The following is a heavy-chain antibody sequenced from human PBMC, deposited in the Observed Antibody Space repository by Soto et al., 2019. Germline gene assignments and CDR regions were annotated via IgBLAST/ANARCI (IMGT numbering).Heavy chain of an antibody. CDR1: GFTFSSYA. CDR2: ISYDGSNK. J-gene: IGHJ4*02. CDR3: ARAEGSGWYEY. V-gene: IGHV3-30-3*01. Sequence: GESLKISCAASGFTFSSYAMHWVRQAPGKGLEWVAVISYDGSNKYYADSVKGRFTISRDNSKNTLYLQMNSLRAEDTAVYYCARAEGSGWYEYWGQGTLVTVSS. D-gene: IGHD6-19*01.